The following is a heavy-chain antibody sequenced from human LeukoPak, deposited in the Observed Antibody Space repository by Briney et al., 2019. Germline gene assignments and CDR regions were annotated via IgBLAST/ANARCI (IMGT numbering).Heavy chain of an antibody. V-gene: IGHV4-59*08. CDR2: IYYTGNS. Sequence: SETLSLTCTVSGGSISSYYWSWIRQPPGKGLEWLGYIYYTGNSNYNPSLESRVTMSLDTSTNQFSLRLSSVTAADTAVYYCARRYTNSWFFDYWGQGALVTVSS. CDR3: ARRYTNSWFFDY. CDR1: GGSISSYY. D-gene: IGHD2-2*02. J-gene: IGHJ4*02.